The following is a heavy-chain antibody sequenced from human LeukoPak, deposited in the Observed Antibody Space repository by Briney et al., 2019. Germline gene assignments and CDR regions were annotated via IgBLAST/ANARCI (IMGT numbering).Heavy chain of an antibody. CDR1: GFTFNIYT. J-gene: IGHJ4*02. D-gene: IGHD6-19*01. V-gene: IGHV3-23*01. CDR3: AKSRGIYDNSGWRTFDY. CDR2: ISDNGGST. Sequence: GGSLRLSCAASGFTFNIYTMSWVSQAPGKGLEWVSVISDNGGSTYYADSVKGRFTISRDNSKNTLYLQMDSLRAEDTAIYYCAKSRGIYDNSGWRTFDYWGQGTLVTVSS.